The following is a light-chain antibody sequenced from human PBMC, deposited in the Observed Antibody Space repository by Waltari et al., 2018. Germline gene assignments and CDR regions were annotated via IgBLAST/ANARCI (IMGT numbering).Light chain of an antibody. CDR3: QCYDSDNVGV. V-gene: IGLV6-57*03. CDR1: RGSITSNY. CDR2: RDK. J-gene: IGLJ3*02. Sequence: VSESPGKKITISCTRSRGSITSNYVQWYQQRPLSAPTTVIYRDKERPSEVPTRFSGSIDRASNSASLTIAGRQTEEEADHNCQCYDSDNVGVFGGGTKLTVL.